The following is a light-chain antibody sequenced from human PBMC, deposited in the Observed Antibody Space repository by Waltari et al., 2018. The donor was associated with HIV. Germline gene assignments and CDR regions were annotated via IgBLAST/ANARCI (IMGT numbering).Light chain of an antibody. J-gene: IGLJ2*01. CDR2: DVS. CDR1: STDVGGFNY. Sequence: HSVLPQPASMSGSLGQSITIACLGSSTDVGGFNYVSWYQQSPDKAPRLVIYDVSNWPSGVSGRFSGSKSGSAASLTISGLQPEDEADYYCCSYSSSGTVLFGGGTRLTVL. CDR3: CSYSSSGTVL. V-gene: IGLV2-14*03.